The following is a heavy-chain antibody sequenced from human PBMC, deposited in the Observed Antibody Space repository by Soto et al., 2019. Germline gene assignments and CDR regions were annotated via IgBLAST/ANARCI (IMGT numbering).Heavy chain of an antibody. CDR1: GFTFSSYW. Sequence: GSLRLSCAASGFTFSSYWMHWVRQAPGKGLVWVSRINSDGSSTNYADSVKGRFTISRDNAKNTLYLQMNSLRAEDTAVYYCARERGYSGYEFDYWGQGTLVTVSS. V-gene: IGHV3-74*01. J-gene: IGHJ4*02. CDR2: INSDGSST. CDR3: ARERGYSGYEFDY. D-gene: IGHD5-12*01.